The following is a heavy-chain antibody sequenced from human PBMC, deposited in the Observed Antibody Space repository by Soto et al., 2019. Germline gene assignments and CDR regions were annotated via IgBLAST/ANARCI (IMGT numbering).Heavy chain of an antibody. CDR1: GFTFSSYS. CDR3: ARGTADYYDSSGYFEY. Sequence: GSLRLSCAASGFTFSSYSMNWVRQAPGKGLEWVSCISSSRSYIYYADSVKGRFSISRDNAKNSLYLQVNSLRAEDTAVYYCARGTADYYDSSGYFEYWGQGTQVTVSS. CDR2: ISSSRSYI. D-gene: IGHD3-22*01. J-gene: IGHJ4*02. V-gene: IGHV3-21*06.